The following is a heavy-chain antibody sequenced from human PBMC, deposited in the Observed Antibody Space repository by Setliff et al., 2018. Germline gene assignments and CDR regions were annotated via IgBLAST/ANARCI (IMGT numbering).Heavy chain of an antibody. CDR1: AFTFSNAW. CDR2: IKSKTDGGTA. J-gene: IGHJ4*02. Sequence: PGGSLRLSCAASAFTFSNAWMSWVRQAPGKGLEWVGRIKSKTDGGTADYAAPVKGRFTISRDDSKNTLYLQMNSLETEDSAFYYCARAPSAELVTIRTNSWFTYWGQGTLVTVSS. D-gene: IGHD5-18*01. V-gene: IGHV3-15*01. CDR3: ARAPSAELVTIRTNSWFTY.